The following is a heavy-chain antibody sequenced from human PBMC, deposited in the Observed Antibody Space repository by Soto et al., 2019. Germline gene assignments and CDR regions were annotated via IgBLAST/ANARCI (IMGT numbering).Heavy chain of an antibody. CDR2: IIPLFGTA. V-gene: IGHV1-69*12. CDR3: AKSVRQYNHFWSGDLDY. CDR1: GGAFSNFP. J-gene: IGHJ4*02. D-gene: IGHD3-3*01. Sequence: QVQLVQTGAEVKKPGSSVKVSCKASGGAFSNFPISWVRQAPGQGLEWLGGIIPLFGTANYAQKFQGRVMITADASTTTVYMELNSLRSEDAAIYYCAKSVRQYNHFWSGDLDYWGQGTLVTVSS.